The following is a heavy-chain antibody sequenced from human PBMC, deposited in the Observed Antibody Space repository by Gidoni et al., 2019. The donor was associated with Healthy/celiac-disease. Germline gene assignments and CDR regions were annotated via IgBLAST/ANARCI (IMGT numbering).Heavy chain of an antibody. V-gene: IGHV4-34*02. D-gene: IGHD3-10*01. Sequence: QVQLQQWGAGLLKPSETLSLTCAVYGGSFSGYYWSWIRQPPGKGLEWIGEINHSGSTNYNPSLKSRVTLSVDTSKNQFSLKLSSGTAADTAVYYCARVLRWFGNALPFDYWGQGTLVTVSS. CDR1: GGSFSGYY. J-gene: IGHJ4*02. CDR2: INHSGST. CDR3: ARVLRWFGNALPFDY.